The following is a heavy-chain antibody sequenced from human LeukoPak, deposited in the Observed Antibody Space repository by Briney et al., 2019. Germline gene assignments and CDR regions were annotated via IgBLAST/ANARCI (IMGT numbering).Heavy chain of an antibody. Sequence: PSETLSLTCAVYGGSFSGYYWSWIRQPPGKGLEWIGEINHSGSTNYNPSLKSRVTISVGTSKNQISLKLRSVTAADTAVYYCARFEWELSWVDPWGQGTLVTVSS. V-gene: IGHV4-34*01. D-gene: IGHD1-26*01. CDR3: ARFEWELSWVDP. CDR1: GGSFSGYY. J-gene: IGHJ5*02. CDR2: INHSGST.